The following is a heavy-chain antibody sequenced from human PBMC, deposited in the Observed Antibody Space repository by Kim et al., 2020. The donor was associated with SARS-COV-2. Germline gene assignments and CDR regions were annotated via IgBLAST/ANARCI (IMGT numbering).Heavy chain of an antibody. Sequence: GGSLRLSCAASGFTFSNYDMHWVRQAAGRGLEWVSAIGTLGDTFYPDSVKGRFTISRENAKNSLYLQMNPLTAGDTAVYYCSRAGAAADTCGWVGAF. V-gene: IGHV3-13*04. CDR2: IGTLGDT. J-gene: IGHJ3*01. CDR1: GFTFSNYD. D-gene: IGHD6-25*01. CDR3: SRAGAAADTCGWVGAF.